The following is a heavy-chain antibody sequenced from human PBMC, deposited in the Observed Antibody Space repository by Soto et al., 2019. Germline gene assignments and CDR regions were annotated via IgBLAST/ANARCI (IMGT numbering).Heavy chain of an antibody. CDR2: INHSGST. CDR1: GGSFSGYY. Sequence: SETLSLTCAVYGGSFSGYYWSWIRQPPGKGLEWIGEINHSGSTNYNPSLKSRVTISVDTSKNQFSLKLSSVTAADTAVYYCARSGRYCSGGSCYFGSYYYYYMDVWGKGTTVTVSS. CDR3: ARSGRYCSGGSCYFGSYYYYYMDV. D-gene: IGHD2-15*01. V-gene: IGHV4-34*01. J-gene: IGHJ6*03.